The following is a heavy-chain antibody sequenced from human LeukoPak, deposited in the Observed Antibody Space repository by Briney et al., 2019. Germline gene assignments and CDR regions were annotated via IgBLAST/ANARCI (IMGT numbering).Heavy chain of an antibody. Sequence: SETRSLTCTVSTDSISTYYWSWIRQSPGKGLEWIGYSHYSGITSYNTSFKSGATMSVDESKNQLSLKVISVTAADTAVYYCARGEPVDYWGQGTLVSVSS. D-gene: IGHD1-14*01. V-gene: IGHV4-59*01. J-gene: IGHJ4*02. CDR1: TDSISTYY. CDR2: SHYSGIT. CDR3: ARGEPVDY.